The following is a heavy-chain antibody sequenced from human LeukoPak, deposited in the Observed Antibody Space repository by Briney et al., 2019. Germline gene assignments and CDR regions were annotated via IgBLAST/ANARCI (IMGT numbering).Heavy chain of an antibody. V-gene: IGHV4-59*01. J-gene: IGHJ4*02. D-gene: IGHD3-22*01. CDR2: ICYSGST. Sequence: PSETLSLTCTVSGGSISSYYWNWIRQPPGKGLEWIGYICYSGSTNYNPSLKSRVTTSVDTSKNQFSLKLSSVTAADTAVYYCARGRLGYYDRSGLDYWGQGTLVTVSS. CDR3: ARGRLGYYDRSGLDY. CDR1: GGSISSYY.